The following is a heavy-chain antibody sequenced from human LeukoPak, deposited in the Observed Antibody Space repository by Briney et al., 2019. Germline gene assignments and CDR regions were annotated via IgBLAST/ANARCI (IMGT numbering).Heavy chain of an antibody. V-gene: IGHV3-7*01. CDR2: IKQDGSEK. CDR1: GFTFISYW. CDR3: AREEYYDFWSGTYYYYYYMDV. J-gene: IGHJ6*03. Sequence: PGGSLRLSCAASGFTFISYWMSWVRQAPGKGLEWVANIKQDGSEKYYVDSVKGRFTISRDNAKNSLYLQMNSLRAEDTAVYYCAREEYYDFWSGTYYYYYYMDVWGKGTTVTVSS. D-gene: IGHD3-3*01.